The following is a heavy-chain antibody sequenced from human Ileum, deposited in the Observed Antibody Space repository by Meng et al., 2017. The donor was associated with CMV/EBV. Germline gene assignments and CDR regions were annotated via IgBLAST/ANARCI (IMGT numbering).Heavy chain of an antibody. CDR2: ISFSAST. CDR3: ARLLVGATGYPDY. CDR1: GGSISSIPYY. D-gene: IGHD1-26*01. Sequence: VSGGSISSIPYYWGWIRQPPGKGLEWIVSISFSASTYYNPSLKSRVTISVDTSKNQFSLNLSSVTAADTAVYYCARLLVGATGYPDYWGQGTLVTVSS. V-gene: IGHV4-39*01. J-gene: IGHJ4*02.